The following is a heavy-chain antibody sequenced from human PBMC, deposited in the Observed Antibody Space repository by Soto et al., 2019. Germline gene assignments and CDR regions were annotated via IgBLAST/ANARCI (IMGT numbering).Heavy chain of an antibody. Sequence: SETLSLTCTVSGGSISSYYWSWIRQPPGKGLEWIGYIYYSASTNYSPSLKSRVTISVDTPKNQFSLKLSSVTAADTAVYYCAKNWNWGSLVHWGQGTLVTVS. D-gene: IGHD7-27*01. CDR1: GGSISSYY. J-gene: IGHJ4*02. V-gene: IGHV4-59*08. CDR3: AKNWNWGSLVH. CDR2: IYYSAST.